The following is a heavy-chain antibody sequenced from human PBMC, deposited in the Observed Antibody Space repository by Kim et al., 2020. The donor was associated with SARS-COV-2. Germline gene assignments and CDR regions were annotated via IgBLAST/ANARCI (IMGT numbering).Heavy chain of an antibody. Sequence: GGSLRLSCAASGFTFSSYAMHWVRQAPGKGLEWVAVISYDGSNKYYADSVKGRFTISRDNSKNTLYLQMNSLRAEDTAVYYCARVGSGYYLAEYFQHWGQGTLVTVSS. V-gene: IGHV3-30*04. CDR3: ARVGSGYYLAEYFQH. D-gene: IGHD3-22*01. J-gene: IGHJ1*01. CDR2: ISYDGSNK. CDR1: GFTFSSYA.